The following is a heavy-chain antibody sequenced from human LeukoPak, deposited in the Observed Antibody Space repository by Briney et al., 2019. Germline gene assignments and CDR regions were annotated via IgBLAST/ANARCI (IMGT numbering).Heavy chain of an antibody. CDR1: GFTLSSYG. Sequence: GGFLRLSCAASGFTLSSYGMHWVRQAPGKGLEWVAVISYDGSNKYYADSVKGRFTISRDNSKNTLYLQMNSLRAEDTAVYYCAKDANYDILTGYPGYWGQGTLVTVSS. CDR2: ISYDGSNK. J-gene: IGHJ4*02. CDR3: AKDANYDILTGYPGY. V-gene: IGHV3-30*18. D-gene: IGHD3-9*01.